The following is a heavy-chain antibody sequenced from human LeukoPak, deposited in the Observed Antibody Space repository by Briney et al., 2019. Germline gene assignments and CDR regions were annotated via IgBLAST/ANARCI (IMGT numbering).Heavy chain of an antibody. Sequence: GGSLRLSCAASGFTFSDYYMSWLRQAPGKGLEWVSYISSSGSTIYYADSVKGRFTISRDNAKNSLYLQMNSLRAEDTAVYYCARALGIYSSLSGVKRYYYYYGMDVWGQGTTATVSS. CDR2: ISSSGSTI. J-gene: IGHJ6*02. D-gene: IGHD6-6*01. CDR1: GFTFSDYY. V-gene: IGHV3-11*01. CDR3: ARALGIYSSLSGVKRYYYYYGMDV.